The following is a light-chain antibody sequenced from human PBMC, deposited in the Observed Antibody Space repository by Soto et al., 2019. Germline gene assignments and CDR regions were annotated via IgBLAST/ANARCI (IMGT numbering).Light chain of an antibody. J-gene: IGLJ1*01. CDR2: EVS. CDR1: SSDVCGYKY. Sequence: LTQPASVSGSPGQSISISYTGTSSDVCGYKYVSWHQQHPGRVPKLIIYEVSNRPSGVSYRFSGSKSGNTASLTISGLQPEDEADYYCSSYTGNSIRVFGTGTKVTVL. CDR3: SSYTGNSIRV. V-gene: IGLV2-14*01.